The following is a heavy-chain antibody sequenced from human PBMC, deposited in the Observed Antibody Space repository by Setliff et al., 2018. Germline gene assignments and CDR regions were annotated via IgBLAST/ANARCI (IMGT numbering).Heavy chain of an antibody. J-gene: IGHJ4*02. V-gene: IGHV3-11*04. CDR2: ISSSSTI. CDR3: ARGGDYCGGECYIPPPDSY. D-gene: IGHD2-21*01. CDR1: GFTFSDYY. Sequence: GGSLRLSCAASGFTFSDYYMNWVRQAPGKGLEWVSSISSSSTIYYADSVKGRFTISRDNSKNTLYLQMNSLRAEDTAVYYCARGGDYCGGECYIPPPDSYWGQGTLVTVSS.